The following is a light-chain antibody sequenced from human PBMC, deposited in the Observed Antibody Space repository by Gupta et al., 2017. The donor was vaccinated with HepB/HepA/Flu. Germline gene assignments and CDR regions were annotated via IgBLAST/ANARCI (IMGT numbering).Light chain of an antibody. CDR1: SSDVGGYNY. CDR3: SSDTSSSTLV. CDR2: DVS. Sequence: QSALPQPASVSGSPGQSITIPCTGTSSDVGGYNYVSWYQQHPGKAPKLMIYDVSKRPSGVSNRFSGSKSGNTASLTISGLQAEDEADYYCSSDTSSSTLVFGTGTKVTVL. V-gene: IGLV2-14*03. J-gene: IGLJ1*01.